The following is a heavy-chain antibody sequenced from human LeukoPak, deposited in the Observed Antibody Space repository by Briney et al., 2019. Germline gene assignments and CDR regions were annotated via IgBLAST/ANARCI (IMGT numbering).Heavy chain of an antibody. CDR3: AKRGVVIRVILVGFHKEAYYFDS. CDR2: ISDSGGRT. J-gene: IGHJ4*02. Sequence: GGSLRLSCAVSGITLSNYGMSWVREAPGEGVEWVAGISDSGGRTNYADSVKGRFTISRDNPKHTLYLQMNSLRAEDTAMYFCAKRGVVIRVILVGFHKEAYYFDSWGQGALVTVSS. V-gene: IGHV3-23*01. D-gene: IGHD3-22*01. CDR1: GITLSNYG.